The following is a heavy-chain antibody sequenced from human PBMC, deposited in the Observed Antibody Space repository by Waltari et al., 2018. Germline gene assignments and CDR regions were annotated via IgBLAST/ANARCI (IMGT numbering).Heavy chain of an antibody. CDR1: GFTVSSNY. D-gene: IGHD3-10*01. CDR3: ARATYSYGSGSYPFDY. J-gene: IGHJ4*02. V-gene: IGHV3-53*01. Sequence: EVQLVESGGGLIQPGGSLRLSCAASGFTVSSNYMNWFRQAPGKGVEWVSVIYSGGTKYYADSVKGRFTISRDNSKNTLYLQMNRLTAEDTAVYYCARATYSYGSGSYPFDYWGQGTLVTVSS. CDR2: IYSGGTK.